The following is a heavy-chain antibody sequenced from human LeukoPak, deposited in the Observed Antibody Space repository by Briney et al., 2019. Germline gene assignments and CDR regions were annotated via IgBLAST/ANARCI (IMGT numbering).Heavy chain of an antibody. CDR2: INHSGST. CDR1: GGSFSGYY. Sequence: PSETLSLTCAVYGGSFSGYYWSWIRQPPGKGLEWIGEINHSGSTNYNPSLKSRVTISVDTSKNQFSLKLSSVTAADTAVYYCARPYSSSPNDAFDIWGQGTMVTVSS. D-gene: IGHD6-6*01. CDR3: ARPYSSSPNDAFDI. V-gene: IGHV4-34*01. J-gene: IGHJ3*02.